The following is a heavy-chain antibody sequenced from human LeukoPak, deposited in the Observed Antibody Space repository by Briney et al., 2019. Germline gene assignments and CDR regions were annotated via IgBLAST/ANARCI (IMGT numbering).Heavy chain of an antibody. CDR1: GFTFSSYS. J-gene: IGHJ4*02. D-gene: IGHD1-26*01. CDR3: ARDTRIVGATGDY. V-gene: IGHV3-21*03. CDR2: ISSSSSYI. Sequence: PGGSLRLSCAASGFTFSSYSMNWVRQAPGKGLEWVSSISSSSSYIYYADSVKGRFTISRDNIKNSLYLQMNSLRAEDTAVYYCARDTRIVGATGDYWGQGTLVTVSS.